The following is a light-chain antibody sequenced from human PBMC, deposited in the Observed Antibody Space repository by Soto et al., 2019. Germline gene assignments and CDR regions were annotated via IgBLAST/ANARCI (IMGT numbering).Light chain of an antibody. CDR3: QQYGTSPYT. J-gene: IGKJ2*01. V-gene: IGKV3-20*01. CDR2: GAS. CDR1: QSVSSNY. Sequence: EIVLTQSPGTLSLSPGERATLSCRASQSVSSNYLAWYQKSPGQPPSLLIYGASNRANGVPDRFSGSGSGTDFTLTISRMEPEDVSVYYCQQYGTSPYTVGQGTKLEIK.